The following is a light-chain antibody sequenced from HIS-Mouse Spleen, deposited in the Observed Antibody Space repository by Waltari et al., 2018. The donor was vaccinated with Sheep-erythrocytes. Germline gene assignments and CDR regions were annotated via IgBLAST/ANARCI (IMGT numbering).Light chain of an antibody. CDR2: DVS. Sequence: QSALTQPASVSGSPGQSLTIPCPGTRSDVGGYHYVSWYQQHPGKAPKLMIYDVSNRPSGVSNRCSGSKSGNTASLTISGLQAEDEADYYCSSYTSSSTLVVFGGGTKLTVL. J-gene: IGLJ2*01. CDR1: RSDVGGYHY. V-gene: IGLV2-14*03. CDR3: SSYTSSSTLVV.